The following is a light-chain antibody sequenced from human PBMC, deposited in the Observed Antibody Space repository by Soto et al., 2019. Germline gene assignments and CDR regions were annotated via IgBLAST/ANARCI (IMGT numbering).Light chain of an antibody. Sequence: EIVMPQSPATLSVSPGERATLSCRASQSVSSNLAWYQQKPGQAPRLLIFTASTRATGIPARFSGSGSGTDFALTISSLQSEDFAVYYCQQYKSWPLTFGGGTRLEIK. V-gene: IGKV3-15*01. CDR3: QQYKSWPLT. CDR2: TAS. J-gene: IGKJ5*01. CDR1: QSVSSN.